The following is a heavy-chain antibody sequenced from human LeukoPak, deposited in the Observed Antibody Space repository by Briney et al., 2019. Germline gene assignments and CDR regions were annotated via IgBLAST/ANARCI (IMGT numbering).Heavy chain of an antibody. Sequence: SETLSLTCTVSGGSMSTYYWTRIRQPPGKGLEWIGYISYSGSTNYNPSLQSRITISVDTSKNQFSLKLSSVTAADTAVYYCARSGVTALSWVDPWGQGTLVTVSS. CDR2: ISYSGST. V-gene: IGHV4-59*08. J-gene: IGHJ5*02. D-gene: IGHD2-21*02. CDR3: ARSGVTALSWVDP. CDR1: GGSMSTYY.